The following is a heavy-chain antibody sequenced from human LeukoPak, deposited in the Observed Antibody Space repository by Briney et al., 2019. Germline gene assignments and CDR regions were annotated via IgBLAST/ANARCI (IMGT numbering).Heavy chain of an antibody. CDR3: ARRFVVVVGATSHWYFDL. CDR1: GGSFSGYY. Sequence: SETLSLTCAVYGGSFSGYYWSWIRQSPGKGLEWIGEINHSGSTNYNPSLKSRVTISVDTSKNQFSLKLSSVTAADTAVYYCARRFVVVVGATSHWYFDLWGRGTLVTVSS. D-gene: IGHD2-15*01. CDR2: INHSGST. V-gene: IGHV4-34*01. J-gene: IGHJ2*01.